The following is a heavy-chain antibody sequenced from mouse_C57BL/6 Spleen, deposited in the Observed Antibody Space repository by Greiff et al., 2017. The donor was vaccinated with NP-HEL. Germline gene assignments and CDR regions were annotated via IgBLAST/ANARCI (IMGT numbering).Heavy chain of an antibody. Sequence: VVRPGTSVKVSCKASGYAFTNYLIEWVKQRPGQGLEWIGVINPGSGGTNYNEKFTGKATLTADKSSSTAYRQLSSLTSEDSAVYFCERGNSYWDFDVWGTGTTVTVSS. CDR1: GYAFTNYL. V-gene: IGHV1-54*01. J-gene: IGHJ1*03. CDR2: INPGSGGT. CDR3: ERGNSYWDFDV.